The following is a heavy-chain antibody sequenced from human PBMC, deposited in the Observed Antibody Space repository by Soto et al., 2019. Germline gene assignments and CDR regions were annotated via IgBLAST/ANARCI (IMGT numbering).Heavy chain of an antibody. D-gene: IGHD1-26*01. Sequence: QPGGSLRLSCAASGFTFSSYWMHWVRQAPGKGLEWVSAISSSGGNTYYADSVKGRFTISRDNSKNTLYLQMNSLRAEDTAVYYCAKVVGRSFDYWGQGTLVTVSS. CDR3: AKVVGRSFDY. CDR1: GFTFSSYW. V-gene: IGHV3-23*01. CDR2: ISSSGGNT. J-gene: IGHJ4*02.